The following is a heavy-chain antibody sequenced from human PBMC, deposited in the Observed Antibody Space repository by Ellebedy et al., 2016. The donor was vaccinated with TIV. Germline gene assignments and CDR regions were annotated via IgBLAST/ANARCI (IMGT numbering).Heavy chain of an antibody. Sequence: GGSLRLSCAASGFTFSDYYMSWVRQAPGKGLEWVSIIYSAGTTYHADSVKGRFTISRDTSKNMVYLQMNSLRAEDTAVYYCARVDRGLAFDYWGRGTLVTVSS. D-gene: IGHD3-22*01. CDR3: ARVDRGLAFDY. V-gene: IGHV3-53*01. J-gene: IGHJ4*02. CDR1: GFTFSDYY. CDR2: IYSAGTT.